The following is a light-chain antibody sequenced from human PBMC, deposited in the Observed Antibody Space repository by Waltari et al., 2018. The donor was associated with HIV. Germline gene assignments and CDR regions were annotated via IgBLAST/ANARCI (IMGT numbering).Light chain of an antibody. Sequence: YELTQPPSVSVFPGQRAGIPCPGDVLSKQFVYWYQQKTGQAPPLLIYNDSQRPSGVPERFSGSTSGTTVTLTITGVLAEDEAEYYCQSADKNIKSVVFGGGTKLTVL. J-gene: IGLJ2*01. CDR3: QSADKNIKSVV. CDR1: VLSKQF. V-gene: IGLV3-25*03. CDR2: NDS.